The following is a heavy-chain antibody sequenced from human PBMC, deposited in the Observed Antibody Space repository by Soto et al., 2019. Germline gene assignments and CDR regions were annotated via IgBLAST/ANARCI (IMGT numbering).Heavy chain of an antibody. V-gene: IGHV1-18*01. D-gene: IGHD2-2*01. CDR3: ARAASVLLTAAPPSRFDS. CDR2: ISPYSGST. Sequence: ASVKVSCKCFGYNFMKYGINWVRQAPGQGLEWVGWISPYSGSTHSAQKFHGRLPLTTDTAASPAYMALRLLRSAATVIYYCARAASVLLTAAPPSRFDSWGQGPLVPVS. CDR1: GYNFMKYG. J-gene: IGHJ4*02.